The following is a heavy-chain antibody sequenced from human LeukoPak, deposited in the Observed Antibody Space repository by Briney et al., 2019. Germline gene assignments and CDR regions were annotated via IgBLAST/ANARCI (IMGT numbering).Heavy chain of an antibody. CDR3: ARDAPYYYDSSGSNNWFDP. J-gene: IGHJ5*02. D-gene: IGHD3-22*01. CDR1: GGSTSSYY. Sequence: PSETLSLTCTVSGGSTSSYYWSWIRQPPGKGLEWIGYIYYSGSTNYNPSLKSRVTISVDTSKNQFSLKLSSVTAADTAVYYCARDAPYYYDSSGSNNWFDPWGQGTLVTVSS. CDR2: IYYSGST. V-gene: IGHV4-59*01.